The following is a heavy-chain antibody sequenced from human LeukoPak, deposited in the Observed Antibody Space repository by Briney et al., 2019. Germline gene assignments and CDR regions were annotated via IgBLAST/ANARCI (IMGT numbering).Heavy chain of an antibody. CDR2: INPSGGST. Sequence: ASVKVSCKASGYTFTSYYMHWVRQAPGQGLEWRGIINPSGGSTSYAQKFQGRVTMTRDTSTSTVYMELSSLRSEDTAVYYCARDGYNPNWYFDLWGRGTLVTVSS. J-gene: IGHJ2*01. CDR3: ARDGYNPNWYFDL. CDR1: GYTFTSYY. D-gene: IGHD5-24*01. V-gene: IGHV1-46*01.